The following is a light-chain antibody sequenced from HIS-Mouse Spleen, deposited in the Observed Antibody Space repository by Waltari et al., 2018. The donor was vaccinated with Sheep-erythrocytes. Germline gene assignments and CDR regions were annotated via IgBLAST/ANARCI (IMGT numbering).Light chain of an antibody. V-gene: IGLV3-19*01. CDR1: TPSSYY. J-gene: IGLJ2*01. CDR2: GKN. CDR3: NSRDSSGNHLGVV. Sequence: SSELTQDPAVSVALGQTVRITFQGYTPSSYYARWFQQKPGQAPVLVIYGKNNRPPGIPDRFSGSSSGNTASLTITGAQAEDEADFYCNSRDSSGNHLGVVFGGGTKLTVL.